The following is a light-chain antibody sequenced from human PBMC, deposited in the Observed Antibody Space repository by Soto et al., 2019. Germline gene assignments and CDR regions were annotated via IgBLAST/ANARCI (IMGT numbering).Light chain of an antibody. Sequence: DIQMTQSPSTLSASVGDRVTITCRASQSISSRLAWYQQKPGKAPNLLIYKASSLESGVPSRFSGSGSGTEFALTISSLQPDDFATYYCQQYTDIPWTFGQGTKVEIK. V-gene: IGKV1-5*03. CDR3: QQYTDIPWT. CDR1: QSISSR. J-gene: IGKJ1*01. CDR2: KAS.